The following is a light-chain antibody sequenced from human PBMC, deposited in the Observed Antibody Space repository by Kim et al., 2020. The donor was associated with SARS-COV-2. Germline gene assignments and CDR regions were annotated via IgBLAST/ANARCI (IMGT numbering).Light chain of an antibody. CDR1: RSISTS. J-gene: IGKJ2*01. V-gene: IGKV1-39*01. Sequence: SASVGDRVTSTCRASRSISTSLHWYQQIPGKAPKFLIYAVSSLQSGVPSRFSGSGSGTDFTLTINSLQPEDFATYYCQQTYSVPNTFGQGTKLEI. CDR2: AVS. CDR3: QQTYSVPNT.